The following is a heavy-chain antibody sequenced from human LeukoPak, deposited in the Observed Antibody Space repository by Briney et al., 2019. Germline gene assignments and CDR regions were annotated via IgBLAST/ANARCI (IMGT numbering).Heavy chain of an antibody. Sequence: SETLSLTCTVSGGSISSYYWSWIRQPPGKGLEWIGYIYYSGSTNYNPSLKTRATISVDTSKNQFSLRLISVTAADTAVYYCARGSIAVAFDYWGRGTLVAVSS. CDR2: IYYSGST. CDR1: GGSISSYY. CDR3: ARGSIAVAFDY. D-gene: IGHD6-19*01. V-gene: IGHV4-59*01. J-gene: IGHJ4*02.